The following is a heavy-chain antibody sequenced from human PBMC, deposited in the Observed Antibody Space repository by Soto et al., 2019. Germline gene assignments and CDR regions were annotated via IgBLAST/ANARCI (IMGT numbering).Heavy chain of an antibody. CDR3: ARLPKSSRMDYYYYYGVDV. J-gene: IGHJ6*02. CDR1: GGSISSSSYY. V-gene: IGHV4-39*01. Sequence: PSETLSLTCTVSGGSISSSSYYWGWIRQPPGKGLEWIGSIYYSGSTYYNPSLKSRVTISVDTSKNQFSLKLSSVTAADTAVYYCARLPKSSRMDYYYYYGVDVWGQGTTVTVSS. D-gene: IGHD2-15*01. CDR2: IYYSGST.